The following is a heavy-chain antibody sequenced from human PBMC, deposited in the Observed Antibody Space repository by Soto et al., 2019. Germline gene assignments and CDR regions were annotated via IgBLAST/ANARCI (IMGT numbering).Heavy chain of an antibody. CDR3: NTDWLYL. V-gene: IGHV3-15*04. CDR1: GFTFSNAR. Sequence: PGGSLRLSCAASGFTFSNARMAWVRQAPGKGLEWVGLIESNSDGGTRGYAEPVKGRFTISRDDWKKKVYLQMNSLTSEDTAVYYCNTDWLYLWGLGTPVTVSS. CDR2: IESNSDGGTR. J-gene: IGHJ5*02.